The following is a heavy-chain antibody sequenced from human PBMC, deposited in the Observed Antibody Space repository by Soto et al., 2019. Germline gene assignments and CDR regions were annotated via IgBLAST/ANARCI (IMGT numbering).Heavy chain of an antibody. Sequence: PGGSLRLSCAASGFTFSSYSMNWVRQAPGKGLEWVSYISSSSSTIYYADSVKGRFTISRDNAKNPLYLQMNSLRDEDTAVYYCARDSAQLRANWFDPWGQGTLVTVSS. V-gene: IGHV3-48*02. CDR3: ARDSAQLRANWFDP. CDR1: GFTFSSYS. D-gene: IGHD4-17*01. CDR2: ISSSSSTI. J-gene: IGHJ5*02.